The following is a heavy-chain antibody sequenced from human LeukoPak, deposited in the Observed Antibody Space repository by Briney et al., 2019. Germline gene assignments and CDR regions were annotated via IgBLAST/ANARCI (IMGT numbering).Heavy chain of an antibody. Sequence: GGSLRLSCAASGFTFSSYGMRWVRRAPGKGLEWVVFIRYDGSNKYYADSVKGRFTISRDNSKNTLYLQMNSLRAEDTAVYYCAKDHDTYSSFQYYFDYWGQGTLVTVSS. D-gene: IGHD6-6*01. J-gene: IGHJ4*02. CDR2: IRYDGSNK. V-gene: IGHV3-30*02. CDR1: GFTFSSYG. CDR3: AKDHDTYSSFQYYFDY.